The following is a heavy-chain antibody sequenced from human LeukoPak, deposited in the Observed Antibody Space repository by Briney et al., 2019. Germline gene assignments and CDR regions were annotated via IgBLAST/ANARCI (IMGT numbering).Heavy chain of an antibody. D-gene: IGHD6-19*01. CDR1: GFTFSRHD. Sequence: GGSLRLSCVASGFTFSRHDMHWVRQATGKGLEWVSAIGTLHDTFYPDSVKGRFTISRENAKNSLYPQMNSLRAGDTAVYYCATGRSSGWSYAFDIWGQGTMVTVSS. CDR2: IGTLHDT. J-gene: IGHJ3*02. V-gene: IGHV3-13*01. CDR3: ATGRSSGWSYAFDI.